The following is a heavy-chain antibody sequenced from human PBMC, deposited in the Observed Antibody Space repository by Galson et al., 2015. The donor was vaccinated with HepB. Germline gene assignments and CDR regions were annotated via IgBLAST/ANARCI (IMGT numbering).Heavy chain of an antibody. D-gene: IGHD3-22*01. J-gene: IGHJ6*02. CDR2: ISYDGSNK. V-gene: IGHV3-30-3*01. CDR1: GFTFSSYA. Sequence: SLRLSCAASGFTFSSYAMHWVRQAPGKGLEWVAVISYDGSNKYYADSVKGRFTISRDNSKNTLYLQMNSLRAEDTAVYYCARVGITMIVVVNYGMDVWGQGTTVTVSS. CDR3: ARVGITMIVVVNYGMDV.